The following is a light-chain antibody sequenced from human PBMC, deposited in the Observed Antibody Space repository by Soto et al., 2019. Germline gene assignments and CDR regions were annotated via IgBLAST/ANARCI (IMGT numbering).Light chain of an antibody. CDR2: DSS. CDR1: QNINRY. V-gene: IGKV1-5*01. Sequence: DIQMTQSPSTLSEFVGDTVTITCRASQNINRYLAWYQQKPGKAPKLLIYDSSTLERGVPSRFTGSGSATAFTLTISSLQPEDFANYYCQQYYTYSPLTFGGGTKVDI. J-gene: IGKJ4*01. CDR3: QQYYTYSPLT.